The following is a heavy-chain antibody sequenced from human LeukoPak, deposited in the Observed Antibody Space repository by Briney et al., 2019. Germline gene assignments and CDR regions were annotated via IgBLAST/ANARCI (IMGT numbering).Heavy chain of an antibody. CDR3: ARGFYSASSFDY. Sequence: PSETLSLTYTVSGGSISSYFWNWIRQPPGKGLEWIGYIYYSGSTDYNPSLKSRVTISVDTSKNQFSLKLSSVTAADTAVYYCARGFYSASSFDYWGQGTLVTVSS. V-gene: IGHV4-59*01. D-gene: IGHD2-21*01. CDR2: IYYSGST. CDR1: GGSISSYF. J-gene: IGHJ4*02.